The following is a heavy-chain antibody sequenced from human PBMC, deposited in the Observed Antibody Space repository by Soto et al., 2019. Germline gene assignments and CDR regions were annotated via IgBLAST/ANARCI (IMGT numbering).Heavy chain of an antibody. CDR2: MNPNSGNT. CDR1: GYTFTSYD. V-gene: IGHV1-8*01. D-gene: IGHD2-15*01. Sequence: ASVKVSCKASGYTFTSYDINWVRQATGQGLEWMGWMNPNSGNTGYAQKFQGRVTMTRNTSISTAYMELSSLRSEDTAVYYCARGACSGGSCPWSDYYYYMDVWGKGTTVTVS. J-gene: IGHJ6*03. CDR3: ARGACSGGSCPWSDYYYYMDV.